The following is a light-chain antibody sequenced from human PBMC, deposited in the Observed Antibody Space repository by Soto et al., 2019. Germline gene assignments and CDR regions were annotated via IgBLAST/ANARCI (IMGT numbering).Light chain of an antibody. CDR3: AAWEDSRSGVV. CDR1: SSNIGSNY. CDR2: RNS. J-gene: IGLJ2*01. V-gene: IGLV1-47*01. Sequence: QSVLTQPPSASGTPGQRVTISCSGSSSNIGSNYVYWYQQLPGTAPKLLIYRNSQRPSGVPDRFSGSKSGTSASLAISGLRSEDEADYYCAAWEDSRSGVVFGGGTKVTVL.